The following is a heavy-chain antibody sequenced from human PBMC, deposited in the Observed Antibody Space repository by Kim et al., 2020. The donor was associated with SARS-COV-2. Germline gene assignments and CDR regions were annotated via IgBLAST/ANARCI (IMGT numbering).Heavy chain of an antibody. Sequence: SETLSLTCTVSGDSISGGDYFWSWLRQAPGKGLEWIGNIYYSGGTYYNPSLKSRLTISADVSKNQFSLKLSSVTAADTAVYFCASLDNRELYFDYWGQGALVTVSS. CDR2: IYYSGGT. CDR1: GDSISGGDYF. D-gene: IGHD2-2*03. V-gene: IGHV4-30-4*01. CDR3: ASLDNRELYFDY. J-gene: IGHJ4*02.